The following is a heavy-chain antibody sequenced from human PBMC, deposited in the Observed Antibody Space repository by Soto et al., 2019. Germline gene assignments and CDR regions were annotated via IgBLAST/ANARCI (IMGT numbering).Heavy chain of an antibody. D-gene: IGHD2-15*01. V-gene: IGHV2-5*02. CDR1: GFSLSTSGVG. Sequence: QITLKESGPTLVKPTQTLTLTCTFSGFSLSTSGVGVGWIRQPPGKALEWLALIYCDDDKRYSPSLKSRLTITNDTSNKQAVLTMTNLDPVNTAKYYCAHRRRCSSGNSCYSISFVPWCQGTLVTVSS. CDR2: IYCDDDK. J-gene: IGHJ5*02. CDR3: AHRRRCSSGNSCYSISFVP.